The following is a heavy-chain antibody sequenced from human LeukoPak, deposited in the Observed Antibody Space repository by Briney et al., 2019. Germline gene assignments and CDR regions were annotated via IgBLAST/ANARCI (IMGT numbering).Heavy chain of an antibody. CDR3: ARIGITMIGHFDY. D-gene: IGHD3-22*01. CDR2: ISGSGGST. Sequence: PGGSLRLSCAASGFTFSSYAMSWVRQAPGKGLEWVSAISGSGGSTYSADSVKGRFTISRDNPKNTLYLQMNSLRAEDTAVYYCARIGITMIGHFDYWGQGTLVTVSS. CDR1: GFTFSSYA. J-gene: IGHJ4*02. V-gene: IGHV3-23*01.